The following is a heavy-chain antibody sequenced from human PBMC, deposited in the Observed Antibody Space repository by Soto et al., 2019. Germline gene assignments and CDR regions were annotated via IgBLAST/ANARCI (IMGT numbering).Heavy chain of an antibody. Sequence: SETLSLTCTVSGDSITSNSYFWAWIRQPPGKGLEWIGSIYYSGDTYYNPSLTSRVTISVDTSKNEFSLKLSSVTAADTAVYYYARHHGPLYVGYYYDMDVWGQGTTVTVSS. V-gene: IGHV4-39*01. J-gene: IGHJ6*02. CDR1: GDSITSNSYF. CDR3: ARHHGPLYVGYYYDMDV. CDR2: IYYSGDT. D-gene: IGHD3-16*01.